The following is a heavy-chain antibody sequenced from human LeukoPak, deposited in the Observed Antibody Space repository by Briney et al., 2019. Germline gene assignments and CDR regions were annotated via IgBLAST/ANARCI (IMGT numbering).Heavy chain of an antibody. CDR1: GFTFSSYG. V-gene: IGHV3-33*01. CDR2: IWYDGSNK. J-gene: IGHJ3*02. CDR3: ARAEVYSSSPDAFDI. Sequence: LTGGSLRLSCAASGFTFSSYGMHWVRQAPGKELEWVAVIWYDGSNKYYADSVKGRFTISRDNSKNTLYLQMNSLRAEDTAVYYCARAEVYSSSPDAFDIWGQGTMVTVSS. D-gene: IGHD6-13*01.